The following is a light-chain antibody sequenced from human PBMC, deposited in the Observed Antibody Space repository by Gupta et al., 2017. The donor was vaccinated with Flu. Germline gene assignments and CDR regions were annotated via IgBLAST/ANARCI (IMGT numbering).Light chain of an antibody. V-gene: IGLV3-21*02. CDR3: QVWDSSSDQPVM. CDR2: DDS. CDR1: NVGRRS. J-gene: IGLJ3*02. Sequence: VSVAPGQTARITCGGNNVGRRSVHWNQQKPGQAPVLVVYDDSDRPSGIPERFSAFKTGNTATLIIRRVEAGDEADYYCQVWDSSSDQPVMFGGGTKLTVL.